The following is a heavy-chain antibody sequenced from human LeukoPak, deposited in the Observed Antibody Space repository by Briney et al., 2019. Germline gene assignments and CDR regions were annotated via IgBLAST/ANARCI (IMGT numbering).Heavy chain of an antibody. V-gene: IGHV4-34*01. CDR3: ARVLEGSSGQHWYFDL. J-gene: IGHJ2*01. Sequence: SETLSLTCAVYGGSFSGYYWSWIRQPPGKGLEWIGEINHSGSTNYNPSLKSQVTISVDTSKNQFSLRLSSVTAADTAVYYCARVLEGSSGQHWYFDLWGRGTLVTVSS. CDR1: GGSFSGYY. CDR2: INHSGST. D-gene: IGHD6-19*01.